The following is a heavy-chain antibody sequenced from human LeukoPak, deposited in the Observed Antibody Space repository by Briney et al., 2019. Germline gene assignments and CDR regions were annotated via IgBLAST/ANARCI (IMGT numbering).Heavy chain of an antibody. CDR2: ISSSSSYI. CDR1: GFTFSSYS. CDR3: AREEYSGSYYFDY. D-gene: IGHD1-26*01. Sequence: GGSLRLSYAASGFTFSSYSMNWVRRAPGKGLEWVSSISSSSSYIYYADSVKGRFTISRDNAKNSLYLQMNSLRAEDTAVYYCAREEYSGSYYFDYWGQGTLVTVSS. J-gene: IGHJ4*02. V-gene: IGHV3-21*01.